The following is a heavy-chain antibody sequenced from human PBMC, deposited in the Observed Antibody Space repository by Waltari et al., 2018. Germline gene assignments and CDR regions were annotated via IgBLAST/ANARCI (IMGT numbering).Heavy chain of an antibody. CDR1: GFSFSSYE. V-gene: IGHV3-48*03. D-gene: IGHD2-2*01. J-gene: IGHJ6*02. CDR3: VRDGLGSGRTRVDV. CDR2: IRESDNSK. Sequence: EAQLVESGGGLVQPGGSLRLSCAASGFSFSSYEMNWVRQAPGKGLEWISWIRESDNSKVDAEAVKGRFTVSRDNAKNSLHLEMNSLRAEDTATYYCVRDGLGSGRTRVDVWGQGTTVIVSS.